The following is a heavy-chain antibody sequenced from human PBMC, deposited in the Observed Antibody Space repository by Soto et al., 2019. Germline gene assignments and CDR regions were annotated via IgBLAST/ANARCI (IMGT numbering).Heavy chain of an antibody. D-gene: IGHD4-4*01. J-gene: IGHJ4*02. CDR2: IYYSGST. V-gene: IGHV4-31*03. CDR1: GGSISSGGYY. Sequence: SETLSLTCTVSGGSISSGGYYWIWIRQHPGKGLEWIGYIYYSGSTYYNPSLKSRVTISVDTSKNQFSLKLSSVTAADTAVYYCARNYDYSNLWYFDYWGQGTLVTVS. CDR3: ARNYDYSNLWYFDY.